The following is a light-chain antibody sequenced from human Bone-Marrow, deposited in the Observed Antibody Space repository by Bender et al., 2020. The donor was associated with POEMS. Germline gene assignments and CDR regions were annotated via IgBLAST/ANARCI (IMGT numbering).Light chain of an antibody. J-gene: IGLJ1*01. Sequence: QSALTQPASVSGSPGQSVTISCSGSTTDIGDYNSVSWYQHHAGEAPRVIIYDVTFRASGVSTRFSGSKSGITASLTISGLQAEDEADYYCCSYASNSYVFGTGTKVTVL. V-gene: IGLV2-14*03. CDR3: CSYASNSYV. CDR1: TTDIGDYNS. CDR2: DVT.